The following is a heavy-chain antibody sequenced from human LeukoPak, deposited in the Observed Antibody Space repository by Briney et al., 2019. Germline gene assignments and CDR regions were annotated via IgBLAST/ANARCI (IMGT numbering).Heavy chain of an antibody. CDR3: ASTYYDSSGYSPDYMDV. CDR1: GYTFTSYG. D-gene: IGHD3-22*01. V-gene: IGHV1-18*01. CDR2: ISAYNGNT. J-gene: IGHJ6*03. Sequence: ASVKVSCKASGYTFTSYGISWVRQAPGQGLEWMRWISAYNGNTNYAQKLQGRVTMTTDTSTSTAYMELRSLRSDDTAVYYCASTYYDSSGYSPDYMDVWGKGTTVTVSS.